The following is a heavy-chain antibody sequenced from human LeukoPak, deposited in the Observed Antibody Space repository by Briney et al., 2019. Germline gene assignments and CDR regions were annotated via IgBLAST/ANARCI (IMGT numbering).Heavy chain of an antibody. CDR1: GGSVSSSLYY. CDR3: AKQYCGGDCYTLDS. J-gene: IGHJ4*02. D-gene: IGHD2-21*02. CDR2: ITYTGSP. Sequence: SETLSLTCTVSGGSVSSSLYYWNWIRQSPGKGLEWIGYITYTGSPHYNPSLQSRVTISVDTSKNQFSLRLSSMTAADTAVYYCAKQYCGGDCYTLDSWGQGTLVAVSS. V-gene: IGHV4-61*01.